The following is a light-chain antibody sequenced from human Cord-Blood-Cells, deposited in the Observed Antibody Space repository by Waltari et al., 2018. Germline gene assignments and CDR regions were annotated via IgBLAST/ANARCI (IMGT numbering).Light chain of an antibody. CDR2: GAS. V-gene: IGKV3-20*01. CDR1: QSVSSSY. Sequence: EIVLTQSPGPLPLSQGERATLPCRASQSVSSSYLAWYQQKPGQAPRLLIYGASSRATGIPDRFSGSGSGTDFTLTISRLEPEDFAVYYCQQYGSSPLTFGGGTKVEIK. CDR3: QQYGSSPLT. J-gene: IGKJ4*01.